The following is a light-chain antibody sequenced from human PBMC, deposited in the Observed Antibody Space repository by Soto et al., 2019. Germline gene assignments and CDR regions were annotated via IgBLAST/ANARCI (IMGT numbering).Light chain of an antibody. V-gene: IGKV3-11*01. CDR1: PSVTNY. CDR3: QQRNIWPPVT. J-gene: IGKJ5*01. CDR2: GAF. Sequence: IVMTQSPATLSGSPGEIATLSCRASPSVTNYLAWYQQKPGQAPRLLIYGAFNRATGIPARFSGSGSGTDFTLTISSLEPEDFAVYYCQQRNIWPPVTFGQGTRLEIK.